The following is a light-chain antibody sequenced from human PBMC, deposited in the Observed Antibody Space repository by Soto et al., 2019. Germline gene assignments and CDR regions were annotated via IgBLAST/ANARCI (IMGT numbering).Light chain of an antibody. Sequence: QSVLTQPPSASGTPGQRVTISCSGSRSNIGSNTVNWYRQYPCTAPKVLIHTTNQRPSGVPDRFSASKSGTSASLAISDLQSEDEAHYHCAAWDDSLNGPVFGGGTKLTV. CDR1: RSNIGSNT. V-gene: IGLV1-44*01. CDR3: AAWDDSLNGPV. J-gene: IGLJ3*02. CDR2: TTN.